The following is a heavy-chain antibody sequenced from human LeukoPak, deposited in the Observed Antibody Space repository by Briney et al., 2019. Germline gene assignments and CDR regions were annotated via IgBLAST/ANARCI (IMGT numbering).Heavy chain of an antibody. CDR3: ARDYGDYGLDY. Sequence: PSETLSLTCTVSGGSISSGDYYWSWIRQPPGKGLEWIGYIYYSGSTYYNPSLKSRVTISVDTSKYQFSLKLSSVTAADTAVYYCARDYGDYGLDYWGQGTLVTVSS. D-gene: IGHD4-17*01. J-gene: IGHJ4*02. CDR1: GGSISSGDYY. V-gene: IGHV4-30-4*01. CDR2: IYYSGST.